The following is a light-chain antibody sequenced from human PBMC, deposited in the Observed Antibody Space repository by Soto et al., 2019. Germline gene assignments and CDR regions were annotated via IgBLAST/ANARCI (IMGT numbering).Light chain of an antibody. CDR2: EVS. CDR1: SSDVGNYIY. V-gene: IGLV2-14*01. CDR3: TSYTTSSTYV. J-gene: IGLJ1*01. Sequence: QSALTQPPSVSGSPGQSITISCTGTSSDVGNYIYVFWFQQHPGKAPKLIISEVSNRPSGVSSRFSGSKSGNTASLTISGLQAEDEAHYYCTSYTTSSTYVFGTGTKVTVL.